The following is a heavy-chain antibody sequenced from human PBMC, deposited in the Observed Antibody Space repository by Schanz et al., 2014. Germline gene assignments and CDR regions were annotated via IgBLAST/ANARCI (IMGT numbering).Heavy chain of an antibody. CDR3: ARGYSNIWSPMDY. J-gene: IGHJ4*02. CDR2: ISSSRSYI. V-gene: IGHV3-21*06. Sequence: VQLVESGGGLVKPGESLRLSCAASGFSLSSYNMNWVRQAPGKGLEWVSSISSSRSYIYYADSVKGRFTISRDNAKSSLFLQMNSLRAEDTAVYYCARGYSNIWSPMDYWGQGTLVAVSS. CDR1: GFSLSSYN. D-gene: IGHD6-13*01.